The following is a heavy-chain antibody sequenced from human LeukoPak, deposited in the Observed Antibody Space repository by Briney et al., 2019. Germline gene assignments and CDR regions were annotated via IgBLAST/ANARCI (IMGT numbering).Heavy chain of an antibody. CDR2: FDPEDGET. CDR3: ATVRYLGYCSSTSCYTPHRYYFDY. D-gene: IGHD2-2*02. J-gene: IGHJ4*02. V-gene: IGHV1-24*01. Sequence: ASVKVSCKVSGYTLTELSMHWVRQAPGKGLGWMGGFDPEDGETIYAQKFQGRVTMTEDTSTDTAYMELSSLRSEDTAVYYCATVRYLGYCSSTSCYTPHRYYFDYWGQGTLVTVSS. CDR1: GYTLTELS.